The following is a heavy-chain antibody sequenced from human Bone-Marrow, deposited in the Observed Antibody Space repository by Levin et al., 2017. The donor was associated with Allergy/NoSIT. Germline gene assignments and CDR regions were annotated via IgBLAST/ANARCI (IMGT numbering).Heavy chain of an antibody. V-gene: IGHV3-11*01. CDR3: AREAAWLFDA. CDR2: ISDSSTRI. CDR1: GFRFRDYN. Sequence: LSLPCVGSGFRFRDYNMMWLRQAPGKGLEWVSYISDSSTRIYYADSVKGRFTISRDNAKNSLFLQMNSLRDEDTAIYYCAREAAWLFDAWGQGSLVTVSS. D-gene: IGHD3-22*01. J-gene: IGHJ5*02.